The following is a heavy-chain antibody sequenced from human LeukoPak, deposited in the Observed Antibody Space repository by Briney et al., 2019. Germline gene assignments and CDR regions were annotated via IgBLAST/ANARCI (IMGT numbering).Heavy chain of an antibody. CDR2: ISSYSGST. J-gene: IGHJ4*02. Sequence: SETLSLTCTVSGGSISSSSYSWGWIRQPPGKGMEWSGSISSYSGSTYYNPSLKSRVTISVDTSKNQFSLKLSSVTAADTAVYYCARDPDFWSGYYNFDYWGQGTLVTVSS. D-gene: IGHD3-3*01. CDR1: GGSISSSSYS. CDR3: ARDPDFWSGYYNFDY. V-gene: IGHV4-39*07.